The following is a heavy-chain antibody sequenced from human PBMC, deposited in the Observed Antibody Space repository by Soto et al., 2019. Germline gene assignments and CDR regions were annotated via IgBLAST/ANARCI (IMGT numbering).Heavy chain of an antibody. J-gene: IGHJ5*02. CDR2: IYYSGST. CDR1: GGSISSSSYY. Sequence: SETLSLTCTVSGGSISSSSYYWGWIRQPPGKGLEWIGSIYYSGSTYYNPSLKSRVTISVDTSKNQFSLKLSSVTAADTAVYYCARLLPDLGYCSGGSCYGWFDPWGQGTLVTVSS. D-gene: IGHD2-15*01. CDR3: ARLLPDLGYCSGGSCYGWFDP. V-gene: IGHV4-39*01.